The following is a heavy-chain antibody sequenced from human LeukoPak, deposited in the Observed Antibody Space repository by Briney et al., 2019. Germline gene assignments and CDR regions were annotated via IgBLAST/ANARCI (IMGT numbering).Heavy chain of an antibody. CDR3: ARVIQYSYYMDV. CDR2: MFQSRNI. J-gene: IGHJ6*03. CDR1: GYSISRGYY. V-gene: IGHV4-38-2*02. D-gene: IGHD2-21*01. Sequence: PSETLSLTCTVSGYSISRGYYGAWIRQPPGQGLGWIVTMFQSRNIYYNSSLKSRVNISLDTSKNQFSLQLSSVTAADTAVYYCARVIQYSYYMDVWGKGTTGTVS.